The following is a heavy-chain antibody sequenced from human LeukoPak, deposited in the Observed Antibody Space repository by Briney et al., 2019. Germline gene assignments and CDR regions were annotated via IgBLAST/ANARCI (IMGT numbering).Heavy chain of an antibody. CDR1: GYTFTSYD. CDR3: ARYPHPHYYDSSGYQNWFDP. J-gene: IGHJ5*02. CDR2: MNPNSGNT. D-gene: IGHD3-22*01. Sequence: ASVKVSCKASGYTFTSYDINWVRQATGQGLEWMGWMNPNSGNTGYAQKLQGRVTMTTDTSTSTAYMELRSLRSDDTAVYYCARYPHPHYYDSSGYQNWFDPWGQGTLVTVSS. V-gene: IGHV1-8*01.